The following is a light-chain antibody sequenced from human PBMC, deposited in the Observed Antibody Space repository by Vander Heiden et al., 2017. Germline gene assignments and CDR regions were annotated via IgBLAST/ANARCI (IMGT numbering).Light chain of an antibody. V-gene: IGKV3-20*01. CDR1: QSFSSTY. J-gene: IGKJ5*01. CDR2: DAS. CDR3: QNFSSSLIT. Sequence: EIVLTHSPGTLSLSPGEGATLSCRASQSFSSTYLAWYQKKPGQAPRLLNYDASSRATVIPDRFSSSGSATDFTLTISRLEPEDFAVYYCQNFSSSLITFGQGTRLGIK.